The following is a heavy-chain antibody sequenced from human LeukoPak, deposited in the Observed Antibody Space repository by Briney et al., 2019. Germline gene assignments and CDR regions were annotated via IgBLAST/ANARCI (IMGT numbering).Heavy chain of an antibody. J-gene: IGHJ4*02. D-gene: IGHD3-10*01. V-gene: IGHV1-69*01. CDR2: IIPIFGTA. Sequence: SVKVSCKASGGTFSSYAISWVRQAPGQGLEWMGGIIPIFGTANYAQKFQGRVTITADESTSTAYMELSSLRSEDTAVYYCARYYGSGSYLSDYWGQGTLVTVSS. CDR1: GGTFSSYA. CDR3: ARYYGSGSYLSDY.